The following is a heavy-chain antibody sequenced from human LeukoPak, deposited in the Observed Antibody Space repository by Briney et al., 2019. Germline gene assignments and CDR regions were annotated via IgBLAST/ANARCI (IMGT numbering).Heavy chain of an antibody. CDR2: INPDGNKK. Sequence: GGSLRLSCAVSGLTFSSFCMDWVRQAPGKGLEWVASINPDGNKKYSADSVKGRFTISRDNSKNTLYLQMNSLRAEDTAVYYCARLGGYSGYDLTYWGQGTLVTVSS. J-gene: IGHJ4*02. CDR1: GLTFSSFC. V-gene: IGHV3-7*01. D-gene: IGHD5-12*01. CDR3: ARLGGYSGYDLTY.